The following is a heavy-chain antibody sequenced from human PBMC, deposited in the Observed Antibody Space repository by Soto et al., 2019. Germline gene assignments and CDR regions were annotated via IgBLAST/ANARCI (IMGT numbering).Heavy chain of an antibody. CDR1: GFTFSNAW. V-gene: IGHV3-15*01. CDR3: AMISRIDF. CDR2: NKSKTDGGTT. D-gene: IGHD3-22*01. J-gene: IGHJ4*02. Sequence: GGSLRLSCAASGFTFSNAWMSWVRQAPGKGLEWVGRNKSKTDGGTTDYAAPVKGRFTISRDDSKNTLSLQMNSLKTEDTAVYDCAMISRIDFWGQGTLVTVSS.